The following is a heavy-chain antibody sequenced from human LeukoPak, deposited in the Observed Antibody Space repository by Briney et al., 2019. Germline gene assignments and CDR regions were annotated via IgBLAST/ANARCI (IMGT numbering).Heavy chain of an antibody. CDR3: ARDRGGSRPFDY. CDR1: GFTFHAYA. D-gene: IGHD2-15*01. CDR2: ISWNGANI. J-gene: IGHJ4*02. Sequence: PGRSLRLSCAASGFTFHAYALHWVRQAPGKGLEWVSGISWNGANIDYADSVKGRFTISRDNAKNSLYLQMNSLRAEDTAVYYCARDRGGSRPFDYWGQGTLVTVSS. V-gene: IGHV3-9*01.